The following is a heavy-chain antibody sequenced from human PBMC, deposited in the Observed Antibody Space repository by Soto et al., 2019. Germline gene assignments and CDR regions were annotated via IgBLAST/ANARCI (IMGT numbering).Heavy chain of an antibody. D-gene: IGHD2-2*01. V-gene: IGHV1-69*01. J-gene: IGHJ6*02. Sequence: QVQLVQSGAEVRKPGSSVTVSCKASGGTFSNYAISWVRQAPGQGLEWMGGIIPIVGTGSYAQKFQGRVTIAADEPTTTAYMELSSLRFEDTAVYYCARVVILVPTASTHYYYHMDVWGPGTTVTVSS. CDR2: IIPIVGTG. CDR3: ARVVILVPTASTHYYYHMDV. CDR1: GGTFSNYA.